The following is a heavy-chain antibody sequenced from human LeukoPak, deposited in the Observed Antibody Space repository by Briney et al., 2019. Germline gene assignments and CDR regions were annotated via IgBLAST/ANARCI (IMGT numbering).Heavy chain of an antibody. Sequence: PGGSLRLSCAASGFIFSSFSMNWVRQAPGKGLEWVSYIRSDGARTDYTGAVKGRFTISRDNAKNSLYLQMNSLRVEDTAVYYCAKGFLVVVPAATTTGFDYWGQGTLVTVSS. J-gene: IGHJ4*02. CDR2: IRSDGART. D-gene: IGHD2-2*01. CDR1: GFIFSSFS. V-gene: IGHV3-48*04. CDR3: AKGFLVVVPAATTTGFDY.